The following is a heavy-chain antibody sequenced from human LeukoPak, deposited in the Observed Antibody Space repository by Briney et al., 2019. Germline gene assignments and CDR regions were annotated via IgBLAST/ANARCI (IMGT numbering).Heavy chain of an antibody. V-gene: IGHV1-69*13. J-gene: IGHJ6*03. CDR2: IIPIFGTA. CDR1: GGTFSSYA. Sequence: ASVKVSCTASGGTFSSYAISWVRQAPGQGLEWRGGIIPIFGTANYAQKFQGRVTITADESTSTAYMELSSLRSEDTAVYYCARVTGWFGEFAAVVVGNYYYYMDVWGKGTTVTISS. CDR3: ARVTGWFGEFAAVVVGNYYYYMDV. D-gene: IGHD3-10*01.